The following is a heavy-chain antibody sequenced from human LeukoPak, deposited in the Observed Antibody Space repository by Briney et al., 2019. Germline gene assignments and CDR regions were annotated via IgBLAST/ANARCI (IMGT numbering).Heavy chain of an antibody. CDR1: GFTFSSYG. J-gene: IGHJ4*02. CDR3: ARDESIAAYVY. Sequence: TGGSLRLSCAASGFTFSSYGMHWVRQAPGKGLEWVAVIWYDGSNKYYADSVKGRFTISRDNSKNTLYPQMNSLRAEDTAVYYCARDESIAAYVYWGQGTLVTVSS. V-gene: IGHV3-33*01. D-gene: IGHD6-6*01. CDR2: IWYDGSNK.